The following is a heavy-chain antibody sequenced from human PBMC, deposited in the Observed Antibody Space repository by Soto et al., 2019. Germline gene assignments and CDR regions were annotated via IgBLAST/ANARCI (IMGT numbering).Heavy chain of an antibody. CDR1: GYTFTSYD. CDR3: ARGGERAGTQDYYYYGMDV. D-gene: IGHD6-13*01. CDR2: MNANSGNT. J-gene: IGHJ6*02. V-gene: IGHV1-8*01. Sequence: GASVKVSCKASGYTFTSYDINWVRQATGQGLEWMGWMNANSGNTNYAQKIQGRVTMTTDTSISTAYMELRSLRSDDTAVYYCARGGERAGTQDYYYYGMDVWGQGTTVTVSS.